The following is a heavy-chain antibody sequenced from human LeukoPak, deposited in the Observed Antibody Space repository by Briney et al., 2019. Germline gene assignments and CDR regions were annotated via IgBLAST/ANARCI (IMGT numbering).Heavy chain of an antibody. CDR1: GGSLSSYY. CDR3: ARGLKFYDILTAYYTFPYFDY. V-gene: IGHV4-59*01. Sequence: SETLSLTCDVSGGSLSSYYWTWIRQPPGKGLEWIGYIYYSGSTNYNPSLKSRVTISVDTSKNQFSLKLSSVTVADTAVYYCARGLKFYDILTAYYTFPYFDYWGQGALVTVSS. D-gene: IGHD3-9*01. CDR2: IYYSGST. J-gene: IGHJ4*02.